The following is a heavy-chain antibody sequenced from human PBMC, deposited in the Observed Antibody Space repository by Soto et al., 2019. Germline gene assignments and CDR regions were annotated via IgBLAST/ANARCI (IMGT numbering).Heavy chain of an antibody. V-gene: IGHV3-23*01. J-gene: IGHJ3*02. CDR3: AKQPGEVVVIYSDAFDI. Sequence: GGSLRLSCAASGFTFSSYAMSWVRQAPGKGLEWVSAISGSGGSTYYADSVKGRFTISRDNSKNTLYLQMNSLRAEDTAVYYCAKQPGEVVVIYSDAFDIWGQGTMVTVSS. D-gene: IGHD3-22*01. CDR1: GFTFSSYA. CDR2: ISGSGGST.